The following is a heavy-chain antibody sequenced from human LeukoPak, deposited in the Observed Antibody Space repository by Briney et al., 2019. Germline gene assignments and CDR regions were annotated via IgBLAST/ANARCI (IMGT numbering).Heavy chain of an antibody. Sequence: GGSLRLSCAASGFTFSSYSMNWVRQAPGKGLEGISYISSTTSTIYYAASVKGRFTISRDNAKNSLYLQMNSLRAEDTAVYYCARDVTYYGADWFDPWGQGTLVTVSS. CDR3: ARDVTYYGADWFDP. CDR1: GFTFSSYS. D-gene: IGHD4-17*01. CDR2: ISSTTSTI. J-gene: IGHJ5*02. V-gene: IGHV3-48*04.